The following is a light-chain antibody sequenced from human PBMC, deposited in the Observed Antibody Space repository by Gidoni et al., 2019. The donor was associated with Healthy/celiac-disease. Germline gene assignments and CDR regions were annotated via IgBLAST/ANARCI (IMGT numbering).Light chain of an antibody. CDR1: QSISSN. Sequence: IQMTQSPSSLSASVGDRVTITCRASQSISSNLNWYQQKPGKAPNLLIYAASSLQSGVPSRLSGSGCWTDFTITISSRQPEDFATYYCQQRYSTPPFTFGPGTKVDIK. CDR2: AAS. J-gene: IGKJ3*01. V-gene: IGKV1-39*01. CDR3: QQRYSTPPFT.